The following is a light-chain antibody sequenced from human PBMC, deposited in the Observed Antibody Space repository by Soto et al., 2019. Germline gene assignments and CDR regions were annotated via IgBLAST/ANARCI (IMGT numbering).Light chain of an antibody. CDR2: DAS. J-gene: IGKJ4*01. CDR1: QDISNY. CDR3: QQYDNLPLT. Sequence: EIQMTQTPSSLSASVGDRVTITCQASQDISNYLNWYKQKPGKAPKLLIYDASNMETGVPSRFSGSGSGTDFTFTIISLQPEDIATYYCQQYDNLPLTFGGGTKVDI. V-gene: IGKV1-33*01.